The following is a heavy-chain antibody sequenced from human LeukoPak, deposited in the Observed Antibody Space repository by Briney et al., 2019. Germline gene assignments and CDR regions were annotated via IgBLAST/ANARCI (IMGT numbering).Heavy chain of an antibody. J-gene: IGHJ4*02. CDR2: MNPNSGNT. CDR1: GYTFTHYD. CDR3: ARGRSDDSSGYLFDY. D-gene: IGHD3-22*01. V-gene: IGHV1-8*01. Sequence: GASVKVSCKASGYTFTHYDINWVRQATGQALEWMGWMNPNSGNTGYAQKFQGRATMTRNTSISTAYMELSSLRSEDTAVYYCARGRSDDSSGYLFDYWGQGTLVTVSS.